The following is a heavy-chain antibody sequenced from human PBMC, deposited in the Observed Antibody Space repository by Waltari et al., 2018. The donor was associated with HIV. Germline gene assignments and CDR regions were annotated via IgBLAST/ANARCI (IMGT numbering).Heavy chain of an antibody. Sequence: QVQLQESGPRLVKPSQTLSLTCTVSGGSVSSGNYYWSWIRQPAGKGLEWIGRIYINGNTNYNPSLKSRVTISVLTSKNQFSLKLTSVTAADTAVYYCGRTDSSGYSLGWYYYYKMDVWGQGTTVTVSS. CDR1: GGSVSSGNYY. J-gene: IGHJ6*02. D-gene: IGHD3-22*01. CDR2: IYINGNT. CDR3: GRTDSSGYSLGWYYYYKMDV. V-gene: IGHV4-61*02.